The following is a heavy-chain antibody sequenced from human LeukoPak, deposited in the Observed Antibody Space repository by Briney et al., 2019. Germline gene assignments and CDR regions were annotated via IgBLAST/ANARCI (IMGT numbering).Heavy chain of an antibody. V-gene: IGHV1-2*06. J-gene: IGHJ4*02. CDR2: INPNSGGT. CDR3: ARLNPKYCSGGSCPDY. Sequence: ASVKVSCKASGYTFTGYYMHWVRQAPGQGLEWMGRINPNSGGTNYAQKFQGRVTMTRDTSISTAYMELSRLRSDDTAVYYCARLNPKYCSGGSCPDYWGQGTLATVSS. CDR1: GYTFTGYY. D-gene: IGHD2-15*01.